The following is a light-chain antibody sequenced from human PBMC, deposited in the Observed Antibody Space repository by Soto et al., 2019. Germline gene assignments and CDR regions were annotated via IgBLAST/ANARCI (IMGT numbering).Light chain of an antibody. CDR1: QSISSW. Sequence: DIHMTQSPSTLSASVGDRVTISGRAGQSISSWLAWYQQKPGKAPKLLIYDASSLESGVPSRFSGSGSGTEFTLTISSLQPDDFATYYCQQYNSYSSTFGQGTKVDIK. V-gene: IGKV1-5*01. CDR3: QQYNSYSST. J-gene: IGKJ1*01. CDR2: DAS.